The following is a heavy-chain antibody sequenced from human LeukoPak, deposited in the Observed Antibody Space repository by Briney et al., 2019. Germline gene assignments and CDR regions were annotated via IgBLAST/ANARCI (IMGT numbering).Heavy chain of an antibody. CDR2: IFYSGST. D-gene: IGHD2-8*01. CDR3: ARVMHCTNGVCYSADY. Sequence: SETLSLTCTVSGGSISGYYWSWIRQPPGKGLEWIGYIFYSGSTNYNPSLKSRVTISVDTSKNQFSLKLRSVTAADTAVYYCARVMHCTNGVCYSADYWGQGTLVTVSS. CDR1: GGSISGYY. J-gene: IGHJ4*02. V-gene: IGHV4-59*01.